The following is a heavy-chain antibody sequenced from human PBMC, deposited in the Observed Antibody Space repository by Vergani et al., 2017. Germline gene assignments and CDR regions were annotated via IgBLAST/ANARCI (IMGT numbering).Heavy chain of an antibody. D-gene: IGHD3-10*01. CDR1: VGSISSYY. CDR3: ARDPVLVYGSGSYFWFDP. Sequence: QVQLQESGPGLVKPSETLSLTCTVSVGSISSYYWSWIRQPPGKGLEWIGYIYYSGSTNYNPSLKSRVTISVDTSKNQFSLKLSSVTAADTAVYYCARDPVLVYGSGSYFWFDPWGQGTLVTVSS. CDR2: IYYSGST. J-gene: IGHJ5*02. V-gene: IGHV4-59*12.